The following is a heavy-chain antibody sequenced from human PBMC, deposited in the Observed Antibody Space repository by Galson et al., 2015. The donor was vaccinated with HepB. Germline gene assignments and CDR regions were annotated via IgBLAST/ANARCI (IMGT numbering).Heavy chain of an antibody. J-gene: IGHJ6*02. Sequence: QSGAEVKKPGESLRISCKGSGYSFTSYWISWVRQMPGKGLEWMGRIDPSDSYTNYSPSFQGHVTISADKSISTAYLQWSSLKASDTAMYYCARLSLRYYDSSGYFRTIYGMDVWGQGTTVTVSS. V-gene: IGHV5-10-1*01. D-gene: IGHD3-22*01. CDR1: GYSFTSYW. CDR2: IDPSDSYT. CDR3: ARLSLRYYDSSGYFRTIYGMDV.